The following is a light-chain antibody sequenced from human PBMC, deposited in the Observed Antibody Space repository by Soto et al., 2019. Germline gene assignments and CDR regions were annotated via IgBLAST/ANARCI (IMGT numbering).Light chain of an antibody. Sequence: DIQMTQSPSTLSGSVGDRVTITCWASQTISSWLAWYQQKPGKAPKLLIYAASNFQSGVPSRFSGSGSGTHFTLTISSLQPEDFATYYCQQLHGYPITFGQGTKVDIK. CDR1: QTISSW. CDR2: AAS. CDR3: QQLHGYPIT. J-gene: IGKJ1*01. V-gene: IGKV1-5*01.